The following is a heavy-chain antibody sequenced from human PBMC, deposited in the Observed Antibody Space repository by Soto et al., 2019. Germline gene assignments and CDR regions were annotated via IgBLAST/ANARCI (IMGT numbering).Heavy chain of an antibody. CDR2: ISGSAGSTT. Sequence: GGSLRLSCAASGFTFSSYAMTWVRQAPGKGLEWVSTISGSAGSTTYHAASVRGRFTMSRDNSKNTLSLQMNSLRPEDTAVYYCAKVIRPENTPYGMDGWGRGITVTVSS. D-gene: IGHD3-3*01. CDR1: GFTFSSYA. CDR3: AKVIRPENTPYGMDG. J-gene: IGHJ6*02. V-gene: IGHV3-23*01.